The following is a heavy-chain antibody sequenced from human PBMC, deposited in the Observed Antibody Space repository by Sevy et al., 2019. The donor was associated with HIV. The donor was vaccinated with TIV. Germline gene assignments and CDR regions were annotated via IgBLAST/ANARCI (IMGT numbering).Heavy chain of an antibody. D-gene: IGHD3-3*01. J-gene: IGHJ4*02. Sequence: GGSLRLSCAASGFIFNSYVMSWVRQAPGKGLEWVSGISASGGSTFYADSVKGRFTISRDNFKNALYLEMNSLRAEDTAVYYCAKDSRISITIFGVADGYWGQGTLVTVSS. CDR1: GFIFNSYV. CDR2: ISASGGST. V-gene: IGHV3-23*01. CDR3: AKDSRISITIFGVADGY.